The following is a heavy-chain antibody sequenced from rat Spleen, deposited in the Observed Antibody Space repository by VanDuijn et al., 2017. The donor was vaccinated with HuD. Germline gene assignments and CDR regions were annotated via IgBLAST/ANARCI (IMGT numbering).Heavy chain of an antibody. Sequence: EVQLVESGGGLVQPGRSLKLSCAASGFTFSNYAMAWVRQAPTKGLEWVATISYDGSSTYYPDSVKGRFTISRDNAKNTLYLQMDSLRSEDTATYYCASRDYWGQGVMVTVSS. CDR3: ASRDY. CDR1: GFTFSNYA. CDR2: ISYDGSST. J-gene: IGHJ2*01. V-gene: IGHV5-29*01.